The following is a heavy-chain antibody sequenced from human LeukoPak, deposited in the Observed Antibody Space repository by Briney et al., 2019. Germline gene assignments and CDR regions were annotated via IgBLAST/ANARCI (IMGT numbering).Heavy chain of an antibody. CDR2: IYYRGST. V-gene: IGHV4-39*02. D-gene: IGHD3-3*01. CDR3: ARVFDFWSGYYPGAFDI. CDR1: CGSISSISYY. J-gene: IGHJ3*02. Sequence: SETLSLTWTVSCGSISSISYYWGWLREPPGKGLDGIGSIYYRGSTYYNPTHKSRVTISVDTSKNHFSLNLRSVNAADTAVYYCARVFDFWSGYYPGAFDIWGQGTMVSVSS.